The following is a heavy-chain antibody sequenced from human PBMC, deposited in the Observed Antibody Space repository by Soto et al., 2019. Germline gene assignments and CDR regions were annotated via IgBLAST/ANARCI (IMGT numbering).Heavy chain of an antibody. J-gene: IGHJ5*02. Sequence: QVQLVQSGAEVKKPGSSVKVSCKASGGTFSTYTITWVRQAPGQGLEWMGRIIPIIGIINYAQKFQCSVTITSIRSAGTAYMELTRLRSDDTAVYYCAGDPDSHYNDSHASSYPWGQGTLVTVSS. CDR2: IIPIIGII. CDR1: GGTFSTYT. CDR3: AGDPDSHYNDSHASSYP. V-gene: IGHV1-69*08. D-gene: IGHD3-22*01.